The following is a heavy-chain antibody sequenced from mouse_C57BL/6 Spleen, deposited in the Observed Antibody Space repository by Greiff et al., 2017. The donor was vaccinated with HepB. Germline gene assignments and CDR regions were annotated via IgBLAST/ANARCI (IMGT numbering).Heavy chain of an antibody. V-gene: IGHV5-4*01. CDR3: ARDFGYDYDDYYAMDY. CDR1: GFTFSSYA. Sequence: EVQGVESGGGLVKPGGSLKLSCAASGFTFSSYAMSWVRQTPEKRLEWVATISDGGSYTYYPDNVKGRFTISRDNAKNNLYLQMSHLKSEDTAMYYCARDFGYDYDDYYAMDYWGQGTSVTVSS. J-gene: IGHJ4*01. CDR2: ISDGGSYT. D-gene: IGHD2-4*01.